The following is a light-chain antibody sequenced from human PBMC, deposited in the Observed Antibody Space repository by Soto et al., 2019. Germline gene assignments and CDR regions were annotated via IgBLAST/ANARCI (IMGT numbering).Light chain of an antibody. Sequence: EIVLTQSPGTLSLSPGERATLSCRASQSVSSSYFAWYQQKPGQAPSLLIYGASSRATGIPERFSGSGSGTDFTLAISRLEPEDFVVYYCQEYGSSPCTFGQGTKVEIK. J-gene: IGKJ1*01. CDR2: GAS. CDR3: QEYGSSPCT. V-gene: IGKV3-20*01. CDR1: QSVSSSY.